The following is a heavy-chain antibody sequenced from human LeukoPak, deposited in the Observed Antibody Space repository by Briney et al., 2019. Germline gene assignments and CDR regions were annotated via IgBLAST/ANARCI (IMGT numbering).Heavy chain of an antibody. D-gene: IGHD3-22*01. Sequence: ASVKASCKASGYTFTSYGISWVRQAPGQGLEWMGWISAYNGNTNYAQKLQGRVTMTTDTSTSTAYMELRSLRSDDTAVYYCATSPTYYYDSSGYSAFDIWGQGTMVTVSS. J-gene: IGHJ3*02. V-gene: IGHV1-18*01. CDR2: ISAYNGNT. CDR3: ATSPTYYYDSSGYSAFDI. CDR1: GYTFTSYG.